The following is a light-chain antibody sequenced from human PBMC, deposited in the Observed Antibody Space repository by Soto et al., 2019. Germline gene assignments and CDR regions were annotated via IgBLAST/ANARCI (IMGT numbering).Light chain of an antibody. CDR2: DAS. CDR1: QDISNY. V-gene: IGKV1-33*01. Sequence: DIQMTQSPSTLSASVGDRVTITCQASQDISNYLNWYQQNPGKAPKLLIYDASNLETGVKSRFSGSGYGKDFHLHIPSLKPADIATYYCQKYDNIPLNFGGGTKVDIK. J-gene: IGKJ4*01. CDR3: QKYDNIPLN.